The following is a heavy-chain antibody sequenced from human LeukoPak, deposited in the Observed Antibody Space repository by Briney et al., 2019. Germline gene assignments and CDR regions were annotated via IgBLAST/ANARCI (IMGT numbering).Heavy chain of an antibody. CDR2: INSDGSST. Sequence: AGGSLRLSCAASGFTFSSYWMHWVRQAPGKGLVWVSRINSDGSSTSYADPVKGRFTISRDNAKNTLYLQMNSLRAEDTAVYYCARDLGRANDFWSGYRFSGYYYGMDVWGQGTTVTVSS. V-gene: IGHV3-74*01. D-gene: IGHD3-3*01. CDR3: ARDLGRANDFWSGYRFSGYYYGMDV. CDR1: GFTFSSYW. J-gene: IGHJ6*02.